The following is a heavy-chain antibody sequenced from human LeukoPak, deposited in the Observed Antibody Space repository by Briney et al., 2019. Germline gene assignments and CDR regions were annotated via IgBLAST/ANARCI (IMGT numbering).Heavy chain of an antibody. D-gene: IGHD3-3*01. V-gene: IGHV1-24*01. CDR3: ATVVDFWSGYYTPFDY. J-gene: IGHJ4*02. CDR2: FDPEDGET. Sequence: ASVKVSCKVSGYTLTELSMHWVRQAPGKGLEWMGGFDPEDGETIYAQKFQGRVTMAEDTSTDTAYMELSSLRSEDTAVYYCATVVDFWSGYYTPFDYWGQGTLVTVSS. CDR1: GYTLTELS.